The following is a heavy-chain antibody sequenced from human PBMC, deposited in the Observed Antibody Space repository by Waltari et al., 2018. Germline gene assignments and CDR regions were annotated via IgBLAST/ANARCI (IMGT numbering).Heavy chain of an antibody. CDR1: GFTFSSYS. Sequence: EVQLVESGGGLVQPGGSLRLSCAASGFTFSSYSMNWVRQAPGKGLGWVSYISSSSSTIYYADSMKGRFTISRDNAKNSLYLQMNSLGAEDTAVYYCARGAGAIDYWGQGTLVTVSS. J-gene: IGHJ4*02. CDR3: ARGAGAIDY. CDR2: ISSSSSTI. V-gene: IGHV3-48*01. D-gene: IGHD3-10*01.